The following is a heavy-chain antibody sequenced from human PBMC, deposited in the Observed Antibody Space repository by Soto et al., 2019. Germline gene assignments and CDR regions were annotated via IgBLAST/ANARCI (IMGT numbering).Heavy chain of an antibody. CDR1: GYTFTSYA. V-gene: IGHV1-3*01. CDR2: INAGNGNT. J-gene: IGHJ5*02. Sequence: EASVKVSCKASGYTFTSYAMHWVRQAPGQRLEWMGWINAGNGNTKYSQKFQGRVTITRDTSASTAYMELSSLRSEDTAVYYCAREGIVVVVAATWFWFDPWGQGTLVTVSS. CDR3: AREGIVVVVAATWFWFDP. D-gene: IGHD2-15*01.